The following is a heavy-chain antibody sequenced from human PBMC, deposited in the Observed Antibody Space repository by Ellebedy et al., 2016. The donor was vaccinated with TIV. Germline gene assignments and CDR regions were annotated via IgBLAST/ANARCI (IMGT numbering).Heavy chain of an antibody. Sequence: MPSETLSLTCAVYGGSVSAHYWSWIRQPPGQGLEWTGEINHSGNTAYTNYNPSLKSRVSMSLEKSKNQFSLKLSSVTAADTAVYYCARGREGGVYFDHWGQGTLVTVSS. D-gene: IGHD3-16*01. V-gene: IGHV4-34*01. CDR2: INHSGNTAYT. CDR1: GGSVSAHY. J-gene: IGHJ4*02. CDR3: ARGREGGVYFDH.